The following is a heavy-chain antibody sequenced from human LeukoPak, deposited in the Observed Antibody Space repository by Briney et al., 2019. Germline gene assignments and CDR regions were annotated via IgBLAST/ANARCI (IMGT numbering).Heavy chain of an antibody. V-gene: IGHV3-66*02. D-gene: IGHD3-10*01. J-gene: IGHJ4*02. Sequence: QPGGSLRLSCAASGFTVSSNYMSWVRQAPGKGLEWVSVIYSGGSTYYADSVKGRLTISRDNSKNTLYLQMNSLRAEDTAVYYLWREGRFGRPLGYLGQGTLGTVFS. CDR1: GFTVSSNY. CDR3: WREGRFGRPLGY. CDR2: IYSGGST.